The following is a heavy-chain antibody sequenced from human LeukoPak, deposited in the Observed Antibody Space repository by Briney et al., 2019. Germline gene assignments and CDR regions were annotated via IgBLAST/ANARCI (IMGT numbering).Heavy chain of an antibody. CDR3: AKEMIGYSFDY. J-gene: IGHJ4*02. CDR1: GFTFSSYG. D-gene: IGHD5-18*01. Sequence: GGSLGLSCAASGFTFSSYGVHWVRQAPGKGLEWVAVTSYDGSNKYYADSVKGRFTISRDNSKNTLYLQMNSLRAEDTAVYYCAKEMIGYSFDYWGQGTLVTVSS. V-gene: IGHV3-30*18. CDR2: TSYDGSNK.